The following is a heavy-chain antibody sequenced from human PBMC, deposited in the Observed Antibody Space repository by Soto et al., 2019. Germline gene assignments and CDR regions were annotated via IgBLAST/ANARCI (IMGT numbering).Heavy chain of an antibody. D-gene: IGHD3-3*01. Sequence: QVQLVQSGAEVKKPGASVKVSCKASGYTFTSYGISWVRQATGQGLEWMGWMNPNSGNTGYAQKFQGRVTMTRNTSISTAYMELSSLRSEDTAVYYCARGSPYVLRFLEWLAPYYYYGMDVW. J-gene: IGHJ6*01. CDR2: MNPNSGNT. CDR3: ARGSPYVLRFLEWLAPYYYYGMDV. V-gene: IGHV1-8*02. CDR1: GYTFTSYG.